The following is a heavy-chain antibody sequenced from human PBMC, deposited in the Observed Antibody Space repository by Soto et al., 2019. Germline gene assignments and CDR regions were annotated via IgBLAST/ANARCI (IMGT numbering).Heavy chain of an antibody. Sequence: LTCTVSGGSISIGDYYWSWIRQPPGKGLEWIGYIYYSGSTYYNPSLKSRVTISVDTSKNQFSLKLSSVTAADTTVYYCARVRTGGGRRYFDLWGRGTLVTVSS. V-gene: IGHV4-30-4*01. J-gene: IGHJ2*01. CDR1: GGSISIGDYY. CDR3: ARVRTGGGRRYFDL. D-gene: IGHD3-16*01. CDR2: IYYSGST.